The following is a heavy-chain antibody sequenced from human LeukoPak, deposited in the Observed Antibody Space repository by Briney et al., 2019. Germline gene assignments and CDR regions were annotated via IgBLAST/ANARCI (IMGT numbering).Heavy chain of an antibody. Sequence: ASVKVSCKASGYTFTSYGISWVRQAPGQGLEWMGWIGAYNGNTNYAQKLQGRVTMTTDTSTSTAYMELRSLRSDDTAVYYCARDRDEIYSGYDPAADYWGQGTLVAVSS. J-gene: IGHJ4*02. CDR1: GYTFTSYG. CDR3: ARDRDEIYSGYDPAADY. V-gene: IGHV1-18*04. CDR2: IGAYNGNT. D-gene: IGHD5-12*01.